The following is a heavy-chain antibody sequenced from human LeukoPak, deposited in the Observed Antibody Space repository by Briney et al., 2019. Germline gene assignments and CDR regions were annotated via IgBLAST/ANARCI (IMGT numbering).Heavy chain of an antibody. Sequence: SQTLTLTCAISGDSVSSKSASWNWIRQSPSRGLEWLGRTYSRSKWFNDYAVSVKSRITINPDTSKNQFSLHLTSVTPDDTAVYYCARGTGSLDYWGQGTLVTVSS. D-gene: IGHD1-26*01. CDR3: ARGTGSLDY. V-gene: IGHV6-1*01. J-gene: IGHJ4*02. CDR1: GDSVSSKSAS. CDR2: TYSRSKWFN.